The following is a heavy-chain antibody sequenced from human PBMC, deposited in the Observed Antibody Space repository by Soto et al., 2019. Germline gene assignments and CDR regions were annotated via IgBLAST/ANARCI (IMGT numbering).Heavy chain of an antibody. CDR2: ISARGGSS. Sequence: EVQLLESGGGLVQPGGSLRLACAASGFSFSSYAMVWVRQAPGKGLEWVSVISARGGSSYFADSVKGRFTISRDNSKNVLSLEMNSLRAEDTATYFCAKGSIDYSASVAPWGQGTLVLVSS. CDR1: GFSFSSYA. J-gene: IGHJ5*02. CDR3: AKGSIDYSASVAP. V-gene: IGHV3-23*01. D-gene: IGHD1-26*01.